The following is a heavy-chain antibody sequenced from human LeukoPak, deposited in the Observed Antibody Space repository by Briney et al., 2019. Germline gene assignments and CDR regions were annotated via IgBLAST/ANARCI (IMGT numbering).Heavy chain of an antibody. CDR1: GASVTDYY. CDR3: TRGHWGLQS. Sequence: PSETLSLTCTVSGASVTDYYWSWIRQSSGKGLEWISYIHHSGNSDYNPSLRSRVSTSLDTSKNQFSLNLISVTAADTAVYYCTRGHWGLQSWSQGTLVTVSP. CDR2: IHHSGNS. D-gene: IGHD7-27*01. V-gene: IGHV4-59*02. J-gene: IGHJ5*02.